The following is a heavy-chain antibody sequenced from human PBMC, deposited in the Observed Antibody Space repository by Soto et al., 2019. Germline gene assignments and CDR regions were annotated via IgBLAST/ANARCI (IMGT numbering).Heavy chain of an antibody. CDR3: ARAWREDV. CDR1: GFTFSNYA. Sequence: EVQLVESGGGLVQPGGSLRLSCVASGFTFSNYAMHWVRQAPGKGLECVSVISGNGDTTYYANSVKDRFTMSRDNSKNTLYLQRGSLRGDDTAVYYCARAWREDVWGQGTTVAVSS. V-gene: IGHV3-64*01. J-gene: IGHJ6*02. CDR2: ISGNGDTT.